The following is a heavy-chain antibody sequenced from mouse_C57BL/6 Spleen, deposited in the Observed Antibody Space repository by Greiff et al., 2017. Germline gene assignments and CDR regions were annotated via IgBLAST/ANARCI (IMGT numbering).Heavy chain of an antibody. CDR3: ARDRDSKFAY. Sequence: VQLQQSGPGLVKPSQSLSLTCSVTGYSITSGYYWNWIRQFPGNKLEWMGYISYDGSNNYNPSLKNRISITRDTSKNQFFLKLNSVTTEDTATYYCARDRDSKFAYWGQGTLVTVSA. D-gene: IGHD2-5*01. CDR2: ISYDGSN. V-gene: IGHV3-6*01. CDR1: GYSITSGYY. J-gene: IGHJ3*01.